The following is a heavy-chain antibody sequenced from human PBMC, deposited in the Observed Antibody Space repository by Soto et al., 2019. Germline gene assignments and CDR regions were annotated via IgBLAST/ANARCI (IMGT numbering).Heavy chain of an antibody. CDR1: GGTFSSYA. J-gene: IGHJ6*02. CDR3: ARSQGGSSSLDIYYYYYYGMDV. D-gene: IGHD2-15*01. CDR2: VIPIFGTA. V-gene: IGHV1-69*01. Sequence: QVQLVQSGAEVKKPGSSVKVSCKAPGGTFSSYAISWVRQAPGQALEWMGGVIPIFGTAKYAQKFQGRVTITADESTSTGYMELRSLRSEDTAVYYCARSQGGSSSLDIYYYYYYGMDVWGQGTTVTVSS.